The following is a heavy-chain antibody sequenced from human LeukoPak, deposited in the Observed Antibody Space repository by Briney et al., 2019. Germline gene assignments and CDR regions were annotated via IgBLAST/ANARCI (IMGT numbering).Heavy chain of an antibody. V-gene: IGHV3-7*03. CDR2: IRGDGGEK. CDR3: AKDSRKYSSGWNWFDP. J-gene: IGHJ5*02. D-gene: IGHD6-19*01. Sequence: GGSLRLSCAASGFTFSTYWMNWFRQTPGKGLEWVAKIRGDGGEKDHVASVKGRFTISRDNAKNSLYLQMNSLRAEDTALYYCAKDSRKYSSGWNWFDPWGQGTLVTVSS. CDR1: GFTFSTYW.